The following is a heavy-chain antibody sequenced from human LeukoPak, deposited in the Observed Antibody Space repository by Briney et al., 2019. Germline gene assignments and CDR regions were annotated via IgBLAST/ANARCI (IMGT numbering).Heavy chain of an antibody. J-gene: IGHJ3*02. D-gene: IGHD4-17*01. Sequence: GASVKVSCKASGYTLTSYDINWVRQATGRELEWMGWMNPNSGNTGYAQKFQGRVTVTRNTSISTAYMELRSLRSDDTAVYYCAREGPTENAFDIWGQGTMVTVSS. CDR2: MNPNSGNT. V-gene: IGHV1-8*03. CDR1: GYTLTSYD. CDR3: AREGPTENAFDI.